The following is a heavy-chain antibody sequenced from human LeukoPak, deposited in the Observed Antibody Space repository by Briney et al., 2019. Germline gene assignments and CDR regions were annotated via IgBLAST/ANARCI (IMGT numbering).Heavy chain of an antibody. Sequence: GGSLRLSRAASGFSLSSYEMNWVRQAPGKGLEWISHIGRSDNIRHYADSVKGRFSISRDNAKNSLYLQMNSLRAEDTAVYYCARDLHYDTSGYSGYWGQGTLVTVSS. V-gene: IGHV3-48*03. D-gene: IGHD3-22*01. CDR1: GFSLSSYE. J-gene: IGHJ4*02. CDR2: IGRSDNIR. CDR3: ARDLHYDTSGYSGY.